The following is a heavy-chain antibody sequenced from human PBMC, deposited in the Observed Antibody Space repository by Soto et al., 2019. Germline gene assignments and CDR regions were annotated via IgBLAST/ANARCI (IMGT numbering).Heavy chain of an antibody. V-gene: IGHV3-23*01. Sequence: GGSLRLSCAASGFTFSSYSMNWVRQAPGKGLEWVSSITGSGDSTYYAVSVKGRFTISRDNSKNTVYLQMNSLRVEDTAVYYCAKDPLKYSSSWYLEWWFDPWGQGTLVTVSS. CDR2: ITGSGDST. CDR1: GFTFSSYS. D-gene: IGHD6-13*01. J-gene: IGHJ5*02. CDR3: AKDPLKYSSSWYLEWWFDP.